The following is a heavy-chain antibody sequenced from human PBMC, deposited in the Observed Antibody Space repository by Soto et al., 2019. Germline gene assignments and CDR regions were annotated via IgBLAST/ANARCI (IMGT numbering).Heavy chain of an antibody. D-gene: IGHD6-13*01. V-gene: IGHV3-23*01. J-gene: IGHJ4*02. Sequence: GGSLRLSCAASGFTFSNYAMNWVRQAPGKGLDWVSAIRGRGDRTYYADSVTGRFTISRDTSKNTLSLQMNSLRAEDTALYYCAKSFSSNWYDYFNYWGQGTLVTVSS. CDR1: GFTFSNYA. CDR3: AKSFSSNWYDYFNY. CDR2: IRGRGDRT.